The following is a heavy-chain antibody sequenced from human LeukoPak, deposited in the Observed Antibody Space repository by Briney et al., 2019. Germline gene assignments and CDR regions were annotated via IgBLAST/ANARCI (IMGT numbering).Heavy chain of an antibody. Sequence: SQTLSLTCTVSGGSISSGDYYWSWIRQPPGKGLEWIGYIYYSGSTYYTPSLKSRVTISVDTSKNQFSLKLSSVTAADTAVYYCAREGHMWFGELSSYYFDYWGQGTLVTVSS. CDR2: IYYSGST. CDR1: GGSISSGDYY. CDR3: AREGHMWFGELSSYYFDY. J-gene: IGHJ4*02. D-gene: IGHD3-10*01. V-gene: IGHV4-30-4*01.